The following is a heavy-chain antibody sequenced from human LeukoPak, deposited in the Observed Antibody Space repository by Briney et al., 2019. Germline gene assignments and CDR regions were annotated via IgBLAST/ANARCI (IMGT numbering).Heavy chain of an antibody. D-gene: IGHD3-3*01. CDR2: IKSKTDGGTT. Sequence: GASLRLSCAASGFTFSNAWMSWVRQAPGKGLEWVGRIKSKTDGGTTDYAAPVKGRFTISRDDSKNTLYLQMNSLKTEDTAVYYCTAGYYDFWSGIAEDFDYWGQGTLVTVSS. V-gene: IGHV3-15*01. J-gene: IGHJ4*02. CDR3: TAGYYDFWSGIAEDFDY. CDR1: GFTFSNAW.